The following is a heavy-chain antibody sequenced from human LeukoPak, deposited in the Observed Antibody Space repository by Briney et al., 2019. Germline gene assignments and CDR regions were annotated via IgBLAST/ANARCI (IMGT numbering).Heavy chain of an antibody. V-gene: IGHV1-18*01. Sequence: GSSVKVSCKASGYTFTSYGISWVRQAPGQGLEWMGWISAYNGNTNYAQKLQGRVTMTTDTSTSTAYMELRSLRSDDTAVYYCAGVLWFGELSFWGQGTLVTVSS. CDR2: ISAYNGNT. CDR1: GYTFTSYG. J-gene: IGHJ4*02. CDR3: AGVLWFGELSF. D-gene: IGHD3-10*01.